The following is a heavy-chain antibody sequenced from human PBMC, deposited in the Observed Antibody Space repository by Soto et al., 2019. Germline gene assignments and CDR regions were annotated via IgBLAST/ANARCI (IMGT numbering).Heavy chain of an antibody. CDR1: GFHFSSYG. D-gene: IGHD2-2*01. V-gene: IGHV3-33*01. CDR3: ARGRSYLHCSSTSCPIGY. Sequence: VGYLRLSCAASGFHFSSYGMHWVRQAPGKGLEWVAVIWYDGSNKYYADSVKGRFTISRDNSKNTLYLQMNSLRAEDTAVYYCARGRSYLHCSSTSCPIGYWGQGTLVTVSS. CDR2: IWYDGSNK. J-gene: IGHJ4*02.